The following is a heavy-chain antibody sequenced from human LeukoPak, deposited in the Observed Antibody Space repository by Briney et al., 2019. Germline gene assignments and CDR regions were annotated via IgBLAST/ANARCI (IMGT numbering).Heavy chain of an antibody. CDR2: ISGSGGST. D-gene: IGHD6-13*01. V-gene: IGHV3-23*01. CDR3: AKDRAAGSAEYFQH. CDR1: GFTFSDYY. Sequence: GGSLRLSCAASGFTFSDYYMSWVRQAPGKGLEWVSAISGSGGSTYYADSVKGRFTISRDNSKNTLYLQMNSLRAEDTAVYYCAKDRAAGSAEYFQHWGQGTLVTVSS. J-gene: IGHJ1*01.